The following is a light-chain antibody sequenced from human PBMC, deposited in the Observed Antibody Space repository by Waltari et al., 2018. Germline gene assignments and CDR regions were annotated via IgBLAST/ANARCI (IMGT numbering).Light chain of an antibody. V-gene: IGLV2-11*01. Sequence: QSALAQPRSMSGSPGQSVAISCTGTSSDVGGYNFVSWYQQHPDKAPKLIIYDVNKRPSGVPDRFSGSKSVNTASLTISGLQAEDEAHYYCWSYVGGNTYWVFGGGTKLTVL. CDR1: SSDVGGYNF. J-gene: IGLJ3*02. CDR2: DVN. CDR3: WSYVGGNTYWV.